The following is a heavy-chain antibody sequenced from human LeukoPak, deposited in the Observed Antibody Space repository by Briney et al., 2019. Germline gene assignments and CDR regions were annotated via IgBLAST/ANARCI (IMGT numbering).Heavy chain of an antibody. CDR2: IYYSGST. CDR3: ARGNRSGWSDY. Sequence: SETLSLTCTVSGGSISSYCWSWIRQPPGKGLEWIGYIYYSGSTNYNPSLKSRVTISVDTSKNQFSLKLSSVTAEDTAVYYCARGNRSGWSDYWGQGTLVTVSP. CDR1: GGSISSYC. D-gene: IGHD6-19*01. V-gene: IGHV4-59*01. J-gene: IGHJ4*02.